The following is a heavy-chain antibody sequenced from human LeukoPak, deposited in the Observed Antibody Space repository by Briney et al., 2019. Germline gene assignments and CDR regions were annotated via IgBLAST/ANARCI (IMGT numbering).Heavy chain of an antibody. CDR3: ARDIVVVPAAPESFDY. D-gene: IGHD2-2*01. V-gene: IGHV1-2*02. CDR1: GYTFTGYY. Sequence: ASVKVSCKASGYTFTGYYMHWVRQAPGQGLEWMGWINPNSGGTNYAQKFQGRVTMTRDTSISTAYMELSRLRSDDTAVYYCARDIVVVPAAPESFDYWGQGTLVTVSS. J-gene: IGHJ4*02. CDR2: INPNSGGT.